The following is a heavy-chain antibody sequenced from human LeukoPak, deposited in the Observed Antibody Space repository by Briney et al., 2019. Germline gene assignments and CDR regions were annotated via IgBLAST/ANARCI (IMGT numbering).Heavy chain of an antibody. CDR1: GFTFDDYA. V-gene: IGHV3-9*01. J-gene: IGHJ4*02. Sequence: GGSLRLSCAASGFTFDDYAMRWVRQAPGKGLEWVSGISWNSGSIAYADSVKGRFTISRDNAKNSLYLQMNSLRAEDTALYYCAKGLRITMVRGGVDYWGQGTLVTVSS. D-gene: IGHD3-10*01. CDR2: ISWNSGSI. CDR3: AKGLRITMVRGGVDY.